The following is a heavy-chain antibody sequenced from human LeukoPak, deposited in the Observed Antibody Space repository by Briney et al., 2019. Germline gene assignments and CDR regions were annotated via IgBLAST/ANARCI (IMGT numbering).Heavy chain of an antibody. Sequence: GGSLRLSCAASGFTFSDYYMSWIRQAPGKGLEWVSYISSSGSTIYYADSVKGRFTISRDNAKNSLYLQMNSLRAEDTAVYYCARDRTLRPRRLIQPGFAEGHYYGMDVWGQGTTVIVSS. CDR2: ISSSGSTI. J-gene: IGHJ6*02. CDR1: GFTFSDYY. CDR3: ARDRTLRPRRLIQPGFAEGHYYGMDV. D-gene: IGHD3-16*01. V-gene: IGHV3-11*01.